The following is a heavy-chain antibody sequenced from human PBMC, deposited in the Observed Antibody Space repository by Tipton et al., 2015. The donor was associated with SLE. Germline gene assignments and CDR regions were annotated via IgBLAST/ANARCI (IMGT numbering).Heavy chain of an antibody. CDR3: ARDDYGGQY. CDR1: GGSISTFF. D-gene: IGHD4/OR15-4a*01. CDR2: IYSGSS. V-gene: IGHV4-59*01. J-gene: IGHJ4*02. Sequence: LRLSCTVSGGSISTFFWSWIRQPPGKGLEWIGYIYSGSSYFNPSLRSRVSTSIDKSKNQFSLTMSSVTAADTAVYYCARDDYGGQYWGQGTLVTVSS.